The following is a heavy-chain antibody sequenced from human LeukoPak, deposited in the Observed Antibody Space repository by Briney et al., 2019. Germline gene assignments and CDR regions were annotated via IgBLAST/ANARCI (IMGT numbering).Heavy chain of an antibody. V-gene: IGHV3-33*01. CDR1: GFTFSSYG. Sequence: GGSLRLSRAASGFTFSSYGMHWVRQAPGKGLEWVAVIWYDGSNKYYADSVKGRFSISRDNSKNTLYLQMNSLRAEDTAVYYCARAEGYYDSSGNDAFDIWGQGTMVTVSS. J-gene: IGHJ3*02. D-gene: IGHD3-22*01. CDR3: ARAEGYYDSSGNDAFDI. CDR2: IWYDGSNK.